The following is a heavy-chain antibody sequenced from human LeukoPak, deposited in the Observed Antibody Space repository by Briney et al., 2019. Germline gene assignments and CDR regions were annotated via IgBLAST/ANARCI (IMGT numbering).Heavy chain of an antibody. J-gene: IGHJ4*02. CDR1: GFTFSSYA. CDR3: EKNQLGWFGELLFDY. V-gene: IGHV3-23*01. Sequence: PGGSLRLSCAASGFTFSSYAMSWVRQAPGKGLEWVSAISGSGGSTYYADSVKGRFTISRDNSKNTLYLQMNSLRAEDTAVYYCEKNQLGWFGELLFDYWGQGTLVTVSS. D-gene: IGHD3-10*01. CDR2: ISGSGGST.